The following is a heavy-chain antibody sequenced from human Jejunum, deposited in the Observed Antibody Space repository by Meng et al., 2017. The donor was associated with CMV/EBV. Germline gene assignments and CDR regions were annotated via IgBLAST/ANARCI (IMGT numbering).Heavy chain of an antibody. CDR3: ARDPAVTMVATEGNWFDP. Sequence: YTVSTYGISWMRQAPGQGLEWVGWISAYNGNTKYGQKFQGRVTMTTDASTRTAYMELRSLRSDDTAVYFCARDPAVTMVATEGNWFDPWGQGTLVTVSS. CDR2: ISAYNGNT. D-gene: IGHD3-10*01. CDR1: YTVSTYG. V-gene: IGHV1-18*01. J-gene: IGHJ5*02.